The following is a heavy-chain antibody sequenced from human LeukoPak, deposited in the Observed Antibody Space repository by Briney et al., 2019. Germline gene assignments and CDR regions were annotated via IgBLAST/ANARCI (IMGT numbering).Heavy chain of an antibody. CDR1: GVAVNSYF. CDR3: ARGRGGD. V-gene: IGHV3-53*01. Sequence: GGSLRLXCAVAGVAVNSYFMGWVRQAPGKGLEWVSLISSEGFTYYADSVKGRFTISRDTSKNTLYLQMNSLRAEDTAFYYCARGRGGDWGQGALVTVSS. CDR2: ISSEGFT. D-gene: IGHD2-15*01. J-gene: IGHJ4*02.